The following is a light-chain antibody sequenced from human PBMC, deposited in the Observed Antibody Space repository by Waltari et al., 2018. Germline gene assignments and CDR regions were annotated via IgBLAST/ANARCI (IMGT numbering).Light chain of an antibody. V-gene: IGLV6-57*03. CDR3: QSYDSSNYVV. Sequence: VLTQPHSVSASPGKTVKISCTRSSGSISGHYVHWYQQRPGSVPTTVIYEDDQRPSGVHDRFSGSIDRSSNSASLIISGLKTEDESHYYCQSYDSSNYVVFGGGTTLTVL. CDR1: SGSISGHY. CDR2: EDD. J-gene: IGLJ2*01.